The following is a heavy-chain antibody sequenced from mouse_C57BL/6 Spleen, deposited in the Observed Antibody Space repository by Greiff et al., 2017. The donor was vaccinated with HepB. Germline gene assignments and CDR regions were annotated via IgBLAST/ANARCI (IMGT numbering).Heavy chain of an antibody. J-gene: IGHJ2*01. CDR2: IYPRSGNT. Sequence: QVQLQQSGPELVKPGASVKISCKASGYTFTDYYINWVKQRPGQGLEWIGWIYPRSGNTKYNEKFKGKATLTVDTSSSTAYMQLSSLTSEDSAVYFCAYGYFDYWGQGTTLTVSS. V-gene: IGHV1-84*01. CDR3: AYGYFDY. D-gene: IGHD1-1*01. CDR1: GYTFTDYY.